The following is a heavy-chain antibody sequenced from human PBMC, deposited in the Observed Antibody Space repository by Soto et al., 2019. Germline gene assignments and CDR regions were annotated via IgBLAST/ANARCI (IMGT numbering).Heavy chain of an antibody. Sequence: SETLSLTCTVSGGSISSYYWSWSRQPPGKGLEWIGYIYYSGSTNYNPSLKSRVTISVDTSKNQFSLKLSSVTAADTAVYYCARRREGNYYYYYMDVWGKGTTVTVSS. CDR1: GGSISSYY. CDR2: IYYSGST. D-gene: IGHD1-26*01. J-gene: IGHJ6*03. CDR3: ARRREGNYYYYYMDV. V-gene: IGHV4-59*08.